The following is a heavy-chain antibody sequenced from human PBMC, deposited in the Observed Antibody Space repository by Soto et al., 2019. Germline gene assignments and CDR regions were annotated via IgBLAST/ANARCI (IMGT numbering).Heavy chain of an antibody. J-gene: IGHJ6*02. Sequence: LRLSCAASGFTFSSYGMHWVRQAPGKGLEWVAVIWYDGSNKYYADSVKGRFTISRDNSKNTLYLQMNSLRAEDTAVYYCARTARPDPLYGMDVWGQGTTVTVSS. V-gene: IGHV3-33*01. D-gene: IGHD6-6*01. CDR3: ARTARPDPLYGMDV. CDR2: IWYDGSNK. CDR1: GFTFSSYG.